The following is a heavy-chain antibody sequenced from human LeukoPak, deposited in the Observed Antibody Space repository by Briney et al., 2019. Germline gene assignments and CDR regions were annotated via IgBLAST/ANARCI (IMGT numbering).Heavy chain of an antibody. J-gene: IGHJ4*02. CDR1: GFTFSSYA. CDR2: ISGSGGST. CDR3: ASDRSDGYNWYDY. V-gene: IGHV3-23*01. Sequence: GGSLRLSCAASGFTFSSYAMSWVRQAPGKGLEWVSAISGSGGSTYYADSVKGRFTISRDNSKNTLYLQMNSLRAADTAVYYCASDRSDGYNWYDYWGQGTLVTVSS. D-gene: IGHD5-24*01.